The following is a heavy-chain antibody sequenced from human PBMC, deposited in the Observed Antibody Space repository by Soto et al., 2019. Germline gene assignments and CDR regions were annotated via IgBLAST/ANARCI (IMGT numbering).Heavy chain of an antibody. D-gene: IGHD3-3*01. CDR3: ARAITIFGVVPDYYGMDV. V-gene: IGHV5-51*01. CDR2: IYPGDSET. J-gene: IGHJ6*02. Sequence: GESLKISCKGSGYSFTSYWIGWVRQMPGKGLEWMGIIYPGDSETRYSPSFQGQVTISADKSISTAYLQWSSLKASDTAMYYCARAITIFGVVPDYYGMDVWGQGTTVTVSS. CDR1: GYSFTSYW.